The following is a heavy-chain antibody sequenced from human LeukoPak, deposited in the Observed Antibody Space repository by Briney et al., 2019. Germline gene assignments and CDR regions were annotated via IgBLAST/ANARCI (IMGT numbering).Heavy chain of an antibody. J-gene: IGHJ4*02. Sequence: HPGGSLRLSCAASGFTFSSYAMYWVRQAPGKGLEWVSGIFGSGGSTHYADSVKGRFTISRDNSKNTVYLQMNSLRAEDTAVYYLGKTPTGLSSGRFPGWPVDYRGPGTPGTLSS. CDR2: IFGSGGST. CDR3: GKTPTGLSSGRFPGWPVDY. CDR1: GFTFSSYA. D-gene: IGHD6-19*01. V-gene: IGHV3-23*01.